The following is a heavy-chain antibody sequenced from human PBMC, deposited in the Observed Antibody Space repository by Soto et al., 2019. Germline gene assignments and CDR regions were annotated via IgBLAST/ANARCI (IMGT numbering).Heavy chain of an antibody. D-gene: IGHD3-10*01. Sequence: ASVKVSCKASGYTFTGYYMHWVRQAPGQGLEWMGWINPNSGGTNYAQKFQGRVTMTRDTSISTAYMELSRLRSDDTAVYYCARPITMVRGVIIIRYGMDVWGQGTTVTVSS. J-gene: IGHJ6*02. CDR2: INPNSGGT. CDR3: ARPITMVRGVIIIRYGMDV. CDR1: GYTFTGYY. V-gene: IGHV1-2*02.